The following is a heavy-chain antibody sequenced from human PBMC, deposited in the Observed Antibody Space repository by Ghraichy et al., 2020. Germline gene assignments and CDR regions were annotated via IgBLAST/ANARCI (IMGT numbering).Heavy chain of an antibody. CDR3: ARDGRVVLAAINSGRDGMDV. J-gene: IGHJ6*02. CDR1: GYTFTSYG. CDR2: ISAYNGNT. D-gene: IGHD2-2*01. V-gene: IGHV1-18*04. Sequence: ASVKVSCKASGYTFTSYGISWVRQAPGQGLEWMGWISAYNGNTNYAQKLQGRVTMTTDTSTSTAYMELRSLRSDDTAVYYCARDGRVVLAAINSGRDGMDVWGQGTTVTVSS.